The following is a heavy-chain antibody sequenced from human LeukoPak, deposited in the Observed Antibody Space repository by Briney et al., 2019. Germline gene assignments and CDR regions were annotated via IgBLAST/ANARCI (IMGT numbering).Heavy chain of an antibody. CDR3: VKRQCSSTHCYGFVY. CDR2: ISGSGAST. D-gene: IGHD2-2*01. V-gene: IGHV3-23*01. J-gene: IGHJ4*02. CDR1: GFTYSSCV. Sequence: GGSLRLSCATSGFTYSSCVMAWVRQAPGKGVEWVSCISGSGASTYYADSVRGRFTLSRDNSMNTLYLHMNSLRADDTAVYYCVKRQCSSTHCYGFVYCGQGDLCTVSS.